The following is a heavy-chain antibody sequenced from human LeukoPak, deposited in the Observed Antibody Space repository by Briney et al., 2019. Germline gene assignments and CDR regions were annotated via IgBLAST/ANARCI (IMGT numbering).Heavy chain of an antibody. CDR3: VRRHDY. CDR1: GFDVNDNF. V-gene: IGHV3-53*01. Sequence: GGYVRLSCVASGFDVNDNFMIWVRQAPGQGLEWVSIIYASGGAYHAESVKGRFNAFRDTSKNTIFLQMNNLRADDTAVYYCVRRHDYWGQGTLVTVSS. J-gene: IGHJ4*02. CDR2: IYASGGA.